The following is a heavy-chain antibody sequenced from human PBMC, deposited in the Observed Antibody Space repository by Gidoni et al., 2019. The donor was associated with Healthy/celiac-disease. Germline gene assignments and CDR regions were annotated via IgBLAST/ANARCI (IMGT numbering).Heavy chain of an antibody. D-gene: IGHD2-2*01. V-gene: IGHV4-61*02. CDR1: GGYISSGRYY. Sequence: QVQLPDSGPGLVRPSETLYRPCTVAGGYISSGRYYWRWRRQPAGQGLEWIGRIYTSGSTNYNPSLKSRVTISVDTSKSQFSLKLSSLTAADTAVYYCARWAAAFDYWGQVTLVTVSS. J-gene: IGHJ4*02. CDR2: IYTSGST. CDR3: ARWAAAFDY.